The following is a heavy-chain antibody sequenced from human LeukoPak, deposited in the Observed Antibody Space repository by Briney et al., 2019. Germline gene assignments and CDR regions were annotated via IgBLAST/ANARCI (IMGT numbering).Heavy chain of an antibody. Sequence: PSETLSLTCTVSGGSISSSSYYWSWIRQPPGKGLEWIAYISDIGSINYNPSLKSRVTISLDTSKNQFSLKLSSVTAAGTAVYYCAGHHPRNTVDFWGQGTLVTVSS. D-gene: IGHD2/OR15-2a*01. V-gene: IGHV4-61*05. CDR1: GGSISSSSYY. J-gene: IGHJ4*02. CDR3: AGHHPRNTVDF. CDR2: ISDIGSI.